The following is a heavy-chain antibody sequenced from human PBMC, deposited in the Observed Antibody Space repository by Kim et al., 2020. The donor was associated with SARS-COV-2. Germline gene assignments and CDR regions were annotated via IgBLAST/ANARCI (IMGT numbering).Heavy chain of an antibody. CDR3: VRYSGWYYFDY. V-gene: IGHV6-1*01. J-gene: IGHJ4*02. Sequence: SDYAGSGKSRITINPDTSKNQFSLQLTSVTPEDTAFYYCVRYSGWYYFDYWGQGTLVTVSS. D-gene: IGHD6-19*01. CDR2: S.